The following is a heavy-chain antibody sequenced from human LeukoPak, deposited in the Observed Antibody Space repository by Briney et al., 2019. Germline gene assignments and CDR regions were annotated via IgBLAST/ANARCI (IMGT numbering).Heavy chain of an antibody. D-gene: IGHD5-24*01. J-gene: IGHJ3*02. V-gene: IGHV1-69*05. CDR1: GGTFSIYA. CDR3: ARDKGDGDAFDI. CDR2: IIPIFGTA. Sequence: SVKLSCKASGGTFSIYAISWVRHAPGQGLEWMGGIIPIFGTANYAQKFQGRVTITTDESTSTAYMELSSLRSEDTAVYYCARDKGDGDAFDIWGQGTMVTVSS.